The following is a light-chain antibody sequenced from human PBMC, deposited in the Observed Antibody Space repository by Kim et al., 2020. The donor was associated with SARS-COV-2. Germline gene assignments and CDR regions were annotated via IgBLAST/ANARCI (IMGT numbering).Light chain of an antibody. Sequence: SSELTQDPAVSVALGQTVRITCQGDSLRSYYASWYQQKPGQAPVLVIYGKNNRPSGIPDRFSGSSSGNTASLTITGAQAEDEADYYCNSRDSSGNHVFGTRTKVTVL. CDR2: GKN. CDR1: SLRSYY. V-gene: IGLV3-19*01. J-gene: IGLJ1*01. CDR3: NSRDSSGNHV.